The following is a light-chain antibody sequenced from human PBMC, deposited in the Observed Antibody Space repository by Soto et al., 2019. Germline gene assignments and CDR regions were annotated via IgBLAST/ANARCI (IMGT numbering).Light chain of an antibody. CDR1: SDSIASNY. J-gene: IGLJ3*02. Sequence: NFMLTQPHSVSESPGKTVTISCTRSSDSIASNYVQWYQQRPGSAPTTVIYEDNQRPSGVPDRFSGSIDSSSNSASLTISGLKTEDEAYYYCQSYDNSNQVFGGGTKLTVL. CDR3: QSYDNSNQV. V-gene: IGLV6-57*04. CDR2: EDN.